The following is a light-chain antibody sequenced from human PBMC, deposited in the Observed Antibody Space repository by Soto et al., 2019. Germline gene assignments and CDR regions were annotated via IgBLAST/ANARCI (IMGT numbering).Light chain of an antibody. Sequence: ALRMTQSPSSFSASTGDRVTITCRASQGISSYLAWYQQKPGKAPKLLIYAASTLQSGVPSRFSGSGSGTDLTINISCLQSEDCETYYGQQYYSYPWTFGQGTKVDIK. CDR1: QGISSY. V-gene: IGKV1-8*01. CDR2: AAS. J-gene: IGKJ1*01. CDR3: QQYYSYPWT.